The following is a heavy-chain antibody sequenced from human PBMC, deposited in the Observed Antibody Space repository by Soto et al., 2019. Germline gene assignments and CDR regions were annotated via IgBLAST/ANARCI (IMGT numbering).Heavy chain of an antibody. J-gene: IGHJ4*02. CDR1: GVSCNCYY. D-gene: IGHD2-8*01. CDR3: AHSVLMVYAIYDY. Sequence: SDPLSLTCTSYGVSCNCYYLSWIRQTPGKGLEWIGEINQSGSTKYNSSLKSRVTISKDTSKKQFSLKLSSVTAADTAVYYCAHSVLMVYAIYDYWGQGTQVTVSS. V-gene: IGHV4-34*01. CDR2: INQSGST.